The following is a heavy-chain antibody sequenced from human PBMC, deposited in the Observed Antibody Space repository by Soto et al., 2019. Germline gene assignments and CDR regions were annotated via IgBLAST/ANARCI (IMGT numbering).Heavy chain of an antibody. J-gene: IGHJ5*02. CDR3: ARGGRAYSSSSPIWFDP. V-gene: IGHV3-21*01. D-gene: IGHD6-6*01. Sequence: PGGSLRLSCAASGFTFSSYTMNWVRQAPGKGLEWVSSISISSTYIFYADSLKGRFTISRDNAKNSLYLQMNSLRAEDTAVYYCARGGRAYSSSSPIWFDPWGQGILVTV. CDR2: ISISSTYI. CDR1: GFTFSSYT.